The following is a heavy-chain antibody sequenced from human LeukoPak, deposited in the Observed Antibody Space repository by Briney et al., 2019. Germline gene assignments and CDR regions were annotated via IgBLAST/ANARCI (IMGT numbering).Heavy chain of an antibody. D-gene: IGHD5-12*01. Sequence: GTLRLSCTASGFTFSYSGVSWVRQAPGKGLDWVSAISATGETTYYADSVKGRFTISRDNSKNTLYLQMNSLRGDDTAIYYCAKGHSWIDFDYWGQGTLVTVSS. J-gene: IGHJ4*02. V-gene: IGHV3-23*01. CDR1: GFTFSYSG. CDR3: AKGHSWIDFDY. CDR2: ISATGETT.